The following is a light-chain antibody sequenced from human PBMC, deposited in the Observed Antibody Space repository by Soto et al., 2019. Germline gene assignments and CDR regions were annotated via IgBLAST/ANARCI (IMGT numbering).Light chain of an antibody. CDR2: EVD. CDR1: SSDVGANNY. J-gene: IGLJ3*02. Sequence: QSALTQPPSASGSPGQSVTISCTGTSSDVGANNYVSWYQQHPGQAPKLIIHEVDKRPSGVPDRFSGSKSGNTASLTVSGLQAEDDAVYYCSSFAGRNDFGVFGGGTKLTVL. CDR3: SSFAGRNDFGV. V-gene: IGLV2-8*01.